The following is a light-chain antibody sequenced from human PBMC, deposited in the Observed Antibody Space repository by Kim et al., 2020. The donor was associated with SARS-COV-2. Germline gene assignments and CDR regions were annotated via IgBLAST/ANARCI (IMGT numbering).Light chain of an antibody. V-gene: IGLV4-69*01. J-gene: IGLJ3*02. CDR1: SGNSSYA. Sequence: ASVKLTCTLSSGNSSYAIAWHQQQPEKGPRYLMKLNSDGSHSKGDGIPDRFSGSSSGAERYLTISSLQSEDEADYYCQTWGTGIQLFGGGTQLTVL. CDR3: QTWGTGIQL. CDR2: LNSDGSH.